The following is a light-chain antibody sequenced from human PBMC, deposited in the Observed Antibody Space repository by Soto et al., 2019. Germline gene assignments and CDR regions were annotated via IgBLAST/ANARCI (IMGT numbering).Light chain of an antibody. Sequence: QSVLTQPPSVSGAPGQRVTISCTGSSSNIGAGYDVHWYQQLLGTAPKLLIYGNSNRPSGVPDRFSGSKSGTSTSLAITGLQAEDEADYYCQSYDRSLSGVVFGGGTKVTVL. CDR2: GNS. J-gene: IGLJ2*01. V-gene: IGLV1-40*01. CDR1: SSNIGAGYD. CDR3: QSYDRSLSGVV.